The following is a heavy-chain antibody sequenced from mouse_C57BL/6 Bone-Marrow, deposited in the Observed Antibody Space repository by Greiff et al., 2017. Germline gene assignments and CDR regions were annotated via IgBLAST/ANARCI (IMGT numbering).Heavy chain of an antibody. CDR2: IWRGGST. V-gene: IGHV2-2*01. CDR3: ARKRYDYYAMDY. Sequence: VQLQQSGPGLVQPSQSLSITCTVSGFSFTSYGVHWVRQSPGKGLEWLGVIWRGGSTDYNAAFISRLSIREDNSKSQVFFKMNSLQADDTAIYYCARKRYDYYAMDYWGERPSDTVAS. CDR1: GFSFTSYG. J-gene: IGHJ4*01.